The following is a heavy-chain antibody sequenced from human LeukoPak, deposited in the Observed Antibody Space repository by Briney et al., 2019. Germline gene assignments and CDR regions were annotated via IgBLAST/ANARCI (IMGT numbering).Heavy chain of an antibody. D-gene: IGHD2-2*01. Sequence: ASVKVSCKASGGTFISYAISWVRQAPGQGLEWMGGIIPIFGTANYAQKFQGRVTITADESTSTAYMELSSLRSEDTAVYYCARGPIVPTHTYYYYGMDVWGQGTTVTVSS. CDR1: GGTFISYA. V-gene: IGHV1-69*13. CDR2: IIPIFGTA. CDR3: ARGPIVPTHTYYYYGMDV. J-gene: IGHJ6*02.